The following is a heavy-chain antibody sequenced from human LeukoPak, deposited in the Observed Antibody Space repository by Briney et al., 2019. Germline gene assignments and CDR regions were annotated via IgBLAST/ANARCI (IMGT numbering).Heavy chain of an antibody. CDR1: GFTVSSNY. CDR3: ARDLGYSVGYFDY. D-gene: IGHD2-15*01. V-gene: IGHV3-53*01. J-gene: IGHJ4*02. Sequence: GGSLRLSCAASGFTVSSNYMSWVRQAPGKGLEWVSVIYSGGSTYYADSVKGRFTISRDNSKNTLYLQMNSLRAEDTAVYYCARDLGYSVGYFDYWGQGTLVNVSS. CDR2: IYSGGST.